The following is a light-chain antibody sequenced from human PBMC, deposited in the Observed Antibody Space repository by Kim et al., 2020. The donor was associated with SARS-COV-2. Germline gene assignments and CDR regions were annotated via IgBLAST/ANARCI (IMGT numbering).Light chain of an antibody. CDR1: QDIDNY. Sequence: ASVGDRVTFTCQASQDIDNYLSWYQQKPGQAPKLLIYDASSLESGVPSRFSGSGSGTDFTLTISSLQPDDIATYYCQQDDKYPFTFGEGTKVDIK. V-gene: IGKV1-6*01. CDR3: QQDDKYPFT. J-gene: IGKJ4*02. CDR2: DAS.